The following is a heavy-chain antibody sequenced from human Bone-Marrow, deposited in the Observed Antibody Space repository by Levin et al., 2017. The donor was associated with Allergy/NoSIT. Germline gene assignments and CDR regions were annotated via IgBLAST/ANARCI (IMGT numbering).Heavy chain of an antibody. CDR1: GGSISSYY. CDR2: IYTSGST. Sequence: SQTLSLTCTVSGGSISSYYWSWIQQPAGKGLEWIGRIYTSGSTNYNPSLKSRVTMSVDTSKNQFSLKLSSVTAADTAVYYCARDLWGYYYGSGSPLNAFDIWGQGTMVTVSS. CDR3: ARDLWGYYYGSGSPLNAFDI. V-gene: IGHV4-4*07. D-gene: IGHD3-10*01. J-gene: IGHJ3*02.